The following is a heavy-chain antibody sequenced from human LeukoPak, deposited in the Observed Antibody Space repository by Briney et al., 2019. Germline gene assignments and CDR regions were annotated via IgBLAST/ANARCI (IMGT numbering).Heavy chain of an antibody. J-gene: IGHJ1*01. CDR1: GGSFSGYY. CDR2: INHSGST. D-gene: IGHD3-22*01. CDR3: ARVQPPYYYDSSGSRILQH. V-gene: IGHV4-34*01. Sequence: SETLSLTCAVYGGSFSGYYWSWVRQPPGKGVEWVGEINHSGSTNYNPSLKSRVTISVDTSKNQFSLKLSSVTAADTAVYYCARVQPPYYYDSSGSRILQHWGQGTLVTVSS.